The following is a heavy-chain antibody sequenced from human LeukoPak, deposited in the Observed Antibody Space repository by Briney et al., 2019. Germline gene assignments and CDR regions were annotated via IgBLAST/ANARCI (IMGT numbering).Heavy chain of an antibody. Sequence: ASVKVSCKASGYTFTDYYIHWVRQAPRQVLEWMGWINPNSGGTNYAQNFQGRVTMTRDTSISTAYMELSRLRSDDTAVYYCARTAGGTGDLDYWGQGTLVTVSS. V-gene: IGHV1-2*02. CDR1: GYTFTDYY. J-gene: IGHJ4*02. CDR3: ARTAGGTGDLDY. D-gene: IGHD7-27*01. CDR2: INPNSGGT.